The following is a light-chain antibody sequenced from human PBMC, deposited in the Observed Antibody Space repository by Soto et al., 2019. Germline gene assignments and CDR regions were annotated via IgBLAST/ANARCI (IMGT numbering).Light chain of an antibody. CDR3: QQVNSHPRT. Sequence: DIQLTQSPSFLSVSVGDRVTITCRASQAISSYLAWYQQKPGNAPKLLIYAASTLQSGVPSRFSGSGSETEFSLTISSLQPEDFATYYCQQVNSHPRTFGGGTKVEIK. J-gene: IGKJ4*01. V-gene: IGKV1-9*01. CDR2: AAS. CDR1: QAISSY.